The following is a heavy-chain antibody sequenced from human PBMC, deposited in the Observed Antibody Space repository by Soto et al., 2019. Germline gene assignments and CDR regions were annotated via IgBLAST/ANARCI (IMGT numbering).Heavy chain of an antibody. V-gene: IGHV1-2*02. D-gene: IGHD2-2*02. Sequence: GASVKVSCKASGYTFSGYYIHWLRQAPGQGLEWMGWINPNSGGTNYAQKFQGRVTVTRDTPTSTAYMELSRLTSDDTAVYYCARSLTEGYCTITGCYTRPLYGMDLWGQGTTVTVSS. CDR3: ARSLTEGYCTITGCYTRPLYGMDL. CDR1: GYTFSGYY. J-gene: IGHJ6*02. CDR2: INPNSGGT.